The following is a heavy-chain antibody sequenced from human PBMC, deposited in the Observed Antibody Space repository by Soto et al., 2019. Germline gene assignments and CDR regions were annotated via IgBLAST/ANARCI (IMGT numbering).Heavy chain of an antibody. V-gene: IGHV3-30*03. J-gene: IGHJ6*02. CDR3: ATEADVDATDVRTVHLRDGMDV. CDR1: GFTFSSFA. Sequence: VQLVESGGGVVQPGTSLRLSCTASGFTFSSFAMHWVRQAPGKGLEWVAVISSDGSRKYYADSVKGRFTISRDKSKNTLSLQTNSLRGEDSAVYFCATEADVDATDVRTVHLRDGMDVWGQGTAVPVSS. D-gene: IGHD2-8*01. CDR2: ISSDGSRK.